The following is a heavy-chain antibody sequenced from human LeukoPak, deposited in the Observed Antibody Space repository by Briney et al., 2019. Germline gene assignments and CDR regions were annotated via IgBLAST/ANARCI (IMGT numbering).Heavy chain of an antibody. D-gene: IGHD3-22*01. CDR3: AKDEYYYDSSGYFPFDY. CDR2: ISGSGGST. Sequence: GGSLRLSCAASGFTFSSYSMNWVRQAPGKGLEWVSAISGSGGSTYYADSVKGRFTISRDNSKNTLYLQMNSLRAEDTAVYYCAKDEYYYDSSGYFPFDYWGQGTLVTVSS. CDR1: GFTFSSYS. J-gene: IGHJ4*02. V-gene: IGHV3-23*01.